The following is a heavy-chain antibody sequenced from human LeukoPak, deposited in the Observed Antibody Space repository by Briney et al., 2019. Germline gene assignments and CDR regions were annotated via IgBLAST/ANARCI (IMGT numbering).Heavy chain of an antibody. V-gene: IGHV1-2*02. J-gene: IGHJ4*02. CDR3: ARVDANTWYGKIDY. CDR2: LNPNSGGT. D-gene: IGHD6-13*01. Sequence: ASVKVSCKASGYTFTAHHVHWVRPAPGQGLEWMGWLNPNSGGTNYAQKFQGRVTMTRDTSINTAYMELNSLRSDDTAVYYCARVDANTWYGKIDYWGQGTPVTVSS. CDR1: GYTFTAHH.